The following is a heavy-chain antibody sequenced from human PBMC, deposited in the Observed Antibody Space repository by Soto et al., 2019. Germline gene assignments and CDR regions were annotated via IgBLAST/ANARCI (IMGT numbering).Heavy chain of an antibody. Sequence: PSETLSLTCAVYGGSFSGYYWSWIRQPPGKGLEWIGEINHSGSTNYNPSLKSRVTISVDTSKNQFSLKLSSVTAADTAVYYCARVVLATVTTHYGFDCWGQGTVVTVSS. V-gene: IGHV4-34*01. CDR3: ARVVLATVTTHYGFDC. CDR2: INHSGST. D-gene: IGHD4-17*01. J-gene: IGHJ4*02. CDR1: GGSFSGYY.